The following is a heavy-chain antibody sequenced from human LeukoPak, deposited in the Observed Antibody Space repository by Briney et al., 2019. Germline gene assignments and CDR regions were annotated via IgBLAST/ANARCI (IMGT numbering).Heavy chain of an antibody. D-gene: IGHD6-19*01. V-gene: IGHV1-2*02. CDR1: GYTLTGYY. CDR2: MNPNTGAT. J-gene: IGHJ4*02. CDR3: ARDRVGSGWPRPFYFEF. Sequence: GASVKVSCKPSGYTLTGYYLHWVRQAPGQAFEWMGWMNPNTGATMYSQKFQGRVTMSRDTSISTAYMDLNSLRSDDSAVCYCARDRVGSGWPRPFYFEFWGQGSLVTVSS.